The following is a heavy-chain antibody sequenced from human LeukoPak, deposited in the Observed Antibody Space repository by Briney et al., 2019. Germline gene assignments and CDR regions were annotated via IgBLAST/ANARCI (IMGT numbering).Heavy chain of an antibody. J-gene: IGHJ6*03. CDR1: GFTFSSYE. V-gene: IGHV3-48*03. CDR2: ISSSGSTI. Sequence: PGGSLRLSCAASGFTFSSYEMNWVRQAPGKGLEWVSYISSSGSTIYYADSVKGRFTISRDNAKNSLYLQMNSLRAEDTAVYYCARGYYCSSTSCYGEGYMDVWGKGTTVTISS. D-gene: IGHD2-2*01. CDR3: ARGYYCSSTSCYGEGYMDV.